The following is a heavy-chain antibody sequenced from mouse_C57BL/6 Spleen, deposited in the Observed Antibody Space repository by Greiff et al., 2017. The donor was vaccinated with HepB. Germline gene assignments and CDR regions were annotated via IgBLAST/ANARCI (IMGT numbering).Heavy chain of an antibody. J-gene: IGHJ4*01. CDR3: AKNYYYGSSYVAMDY. V-gene: IGHV2-5*01. CDR2: IWRGGST. Sequence: VQLVESGPGLVQPSQSLSITCTVSGFSLTSYGVHWVRQSPGKGLEWLGVIWRGGSTDYNAAFMSRLSITKDNSKSQVFFKMNSLQADDTAIYYCAKNYYYGSSYVAMDYWGQGTSVTVSS. CDR1: GFSLTSYG. D-gene: IGHD1-1*01.